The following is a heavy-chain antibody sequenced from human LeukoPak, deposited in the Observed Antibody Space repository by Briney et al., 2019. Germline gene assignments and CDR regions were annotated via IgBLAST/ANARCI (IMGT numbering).Heavy chain of an antibody. CDR2: ISSSGSTI. CDR1: GFTFSDYY. D-gene: IGHD3-22*01. V-gene: IGHV3-11*01. CDR3: ARAGYYYYDSSGYYFYGMDV. J-gene: IGHJ6*02. Sequence: GGSLRLSCAASGFTFSDYYMSWIRQAPGKGLEWVSYISSSGSTIYYADSVKGRFTISRDNAKNSLYLQMNSLRAEDTAVYYCARAGYYYYDSSGYYFYGMDVWGQGTTVTVSS.